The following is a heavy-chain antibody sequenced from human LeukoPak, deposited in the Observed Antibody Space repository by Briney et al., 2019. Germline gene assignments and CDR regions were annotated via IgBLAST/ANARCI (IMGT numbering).Heavy chain of an antibody. Sequence: GGSLRLSCAASGFTFSSYWMSWVRQAPGKGLEWVANIKQDGSEKYYVDSVKGRFTISRDNAKNSLYLQMNSLRAEDTAVYYCAIRPSIAVARLPDYWGQGTLVTVSS. CDR2: IKQDGSEK. J-gene: IGHJ4*02. D-gene: IGHD6-19*01. CDR3: AIRPSIAVARLPDY. CDR1: GFTFSSYW. V-gene: IGHV3-7*03.